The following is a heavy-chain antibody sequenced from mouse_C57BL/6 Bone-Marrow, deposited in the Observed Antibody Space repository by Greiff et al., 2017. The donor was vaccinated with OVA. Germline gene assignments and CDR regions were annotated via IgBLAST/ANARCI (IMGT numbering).Heavy chain of an antibody. D-gene: IGHD4-1*01. V-gene: IGHV14-2*01. CDR1: GFNIKDYY. CDR2: IDPEDGET. Sequence: VQLQQSGAELVKPGASVKLSCTASGFNIKDYYMHWVKQRTEQGLEWIGRIDPEDGETKYAPKFPGKAPITADTSSNTAYLQLSSLTSEDTAVYYCATLTGPPYYAMDYWGQGTSVTVSS. CDR3: ATLTGPPYYAMDY. J-gene: IGHJ4*01.